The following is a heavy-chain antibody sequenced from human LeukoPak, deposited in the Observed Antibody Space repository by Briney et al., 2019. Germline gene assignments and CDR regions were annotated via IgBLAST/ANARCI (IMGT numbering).Heavy chain of an antibody. J-gene: IGHJ5*02. D-gene: IGHD4-23*01. V-gene: IGHV3-21*01. CDR2: ISSSSSYI. CDR1: GFTFSSYS. CDR3: AREPASYGGNSGWFDP. Sequence: PGGSLRLSCAASGFTFSSYSMNWVRQAPGKGLEWVSSISSSSSYIYYADSVKGRFTISRDNAKNSLYLQMNSLRAEDTAVYYCAREPASYGGNSGWFDPWGQGTLVTVSS.